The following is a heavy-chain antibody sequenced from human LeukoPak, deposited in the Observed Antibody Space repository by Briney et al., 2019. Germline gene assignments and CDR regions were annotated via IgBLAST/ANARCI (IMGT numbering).Heavy chain of an antibody. CDR1: GGSISSYY. CDR3: ARERLWFGELGAFDI. Sequence: SETLSLTCTVSGGSISSYYWSWIRQPPGKGLEWIGYIYYSGSTNYNPSLKSRVTISVDTSKHQFSLKLSSVTAADTAVYYCARERLWFGELGAFDIRGQGTMVTVSS. V-gene: IGHV4-59*01. J-gene: IGHJ3*02. D-gene: IGHD3-10*01. CDR2: IYYSGST.